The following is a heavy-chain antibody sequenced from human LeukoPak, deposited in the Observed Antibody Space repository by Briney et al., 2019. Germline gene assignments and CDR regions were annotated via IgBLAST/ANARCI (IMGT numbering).Heavy chain of an antibody. CDR3: AISLAAAGVYYFDY. Sequence: SVTVSCKASGGTFSSYAISWVRHAPGQGLEWMGGIIPIFGTANYAQKFQGRVTITADESTSTAYMELSSLRSEDTAVYYCAISLAAAGVYYFDYWGQGTLVTVSS. CDR1: GGTFSSYA. CDR2: IIPIFGTA. V-gene: IGHV1-69*13. J-gene: IGHJ4*02. D-gene: IGHD6-13*01.